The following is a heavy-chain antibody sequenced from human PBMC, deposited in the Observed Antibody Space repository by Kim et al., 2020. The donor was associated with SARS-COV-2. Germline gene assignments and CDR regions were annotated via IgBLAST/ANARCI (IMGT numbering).Heavy chain of an antibody. Sequence: GGSLRLSCAASGFTFSNAWMSWVRQAPGKGLEWVGRIKSKTDGGTTDYAAPVKGRFTISRDDSKNTLYLQMNSLKTEDTAVYYCTTEIGEITVTSQWELHTGFDYWGQGTLVTVSS. V-gene: IGHV3-15*01. D-gene: IGHD4-17*01. J-gene: IGHJ4*02. CDR2: IKSKTDGGTT. CDR1: GFTFSNAW. CDR3: TTEIGEITVTSQWELHTGFDY.